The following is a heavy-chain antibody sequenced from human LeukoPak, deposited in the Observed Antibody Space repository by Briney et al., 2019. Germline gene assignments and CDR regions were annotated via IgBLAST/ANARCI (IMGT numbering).Heavy chain of an antibody. CDR2: INQDGSEK. V-gene: IGHV3-7*01. CDR1: GFNFNSKW. J-gene: IGHJ4*02. CDR3: ADPPSDF. Sequence: GGSLRLSCATSGFNFNSKWMTWVRQAPGKGLEWVANINQDGSEKYHGVSVKGRFTISRDNAKSSLFLEMSSLRAEDTAVYYCADPPSDFWGQGTLVAVSS.